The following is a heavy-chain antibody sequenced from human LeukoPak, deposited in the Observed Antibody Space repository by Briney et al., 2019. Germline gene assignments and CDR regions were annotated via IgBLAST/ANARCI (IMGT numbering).Heavy chain of an antibody. J-gene: IGHJ5*02. CDR3: ARAGITMVRGVLNWFDP. D-gene: IGHD3-10*01. Sequence: ASVKVSCKASGYTFTSYDINWVRQATGQGLEWMGWMNPNSGNTGYAQKFQGRVTMTRNTSISTAYMELRSLRSDDTAVYYCARAGITMVRGVLNWFDPWGQGTLVTVSS. CDR2: MNPNSGNT. CDR1: GYTFTSYD. V-gene: IGHV1-8*01.